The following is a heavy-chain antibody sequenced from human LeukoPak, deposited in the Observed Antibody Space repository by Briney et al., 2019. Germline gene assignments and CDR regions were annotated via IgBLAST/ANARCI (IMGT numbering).Heavy chain of an antibody. J-gene: IGHJ4*02. V-gene: IGHV4-30-4*01. CDR1: GGSISSADYY. CDR2: IYYSGTT. D-gene: IGHD3-22*01. CDR3: ARKRYDDPYFFDY. Sequence: PSETLSLTCTVSGGSISSADYYWSWFRQPPGKGLEWIGYIYYSGTTYYNPSLRSRVSLSVDTSKNQFSLRLNSVAAADTAVYYRARKRYDDPYFFDYWGQGTLVTVSS.